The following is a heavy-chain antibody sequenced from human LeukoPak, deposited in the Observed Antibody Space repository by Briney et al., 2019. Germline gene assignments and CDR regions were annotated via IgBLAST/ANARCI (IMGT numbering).Heavy chain of an antibody. D-gene: IGHD1-26*01. CDR1: GFTFSSYA. CDR3: ASLGVLPTSGSLTASHFDY. J-gene: IGHJ4*02. V-gene: IGHV3-64*01. Sequence: PGGSLRLSCAASGFTFSSYAMHWVRQAPGKGLEYVSAISSNGGSTYYANSVKGRFTISRDNSKNTLYLQMGSLRAEDMAVYYCASLGVLPTSGSLTASHFDYWGQGTLVTVSS. CDR2: ISSNGGST.